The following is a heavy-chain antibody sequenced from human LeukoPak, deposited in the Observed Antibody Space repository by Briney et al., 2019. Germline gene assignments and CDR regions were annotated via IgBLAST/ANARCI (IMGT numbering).Heavy chain of an antibody. V-gene: IGHV1-18*01. D-gene: IGHD3-3*01. CDR1: GYTFTSYG. J-gene: IGHJ6*02. Sequence: ASVKVSCKASGYTFTSYGISWGRQAPGQGLEWMGWISAYNGNTNYAQKLQGRVTMTTDTSTSTAYMELRGLRSDDTAVYYCAKENYDFWSGYYNRNYYYGMDVWGQGTTVTVSS. CDR3: AKENYDFWSGYYNRNYYYGMDV. CDR2: ISAYNGNT.